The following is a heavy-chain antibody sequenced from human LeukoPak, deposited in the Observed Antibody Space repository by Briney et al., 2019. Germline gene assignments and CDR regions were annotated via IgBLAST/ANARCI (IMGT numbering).Heavy chain of an antibody. CDR1: GFTVSSNY. J-gene: IGHJ5*02. CDR2: ISSSSSYI. CDR3: ARGGYDILTGYYPSWFDP. V-gene: IGHV3-21*01. Sequence: GGSLRLSCAASGFTVSSNYMNWVRQAPGKGLEWVSSISSSSSYIYYADSVKGRFTISRDNARNSLYLQMNSLRAEDTAVYYCARGGYDILTGYYPSWFDPWGQGTLVTVSS. D-gene: IGHD3-9*01.